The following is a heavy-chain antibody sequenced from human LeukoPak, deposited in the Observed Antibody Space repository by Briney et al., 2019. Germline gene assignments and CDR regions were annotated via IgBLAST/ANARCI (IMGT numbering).Heavy chain of an antibody. J-gene: IGHJ4*02. Sequence: GGSLRPSCAASAFTFSDYSMNWVRQAPGKGLEWISYISGRSSTIYYADSVRGRFTISRDNAKNSMYLQMNSLRAEDTAVYYCARDRLTSGSYFFDYWGQGALVTVSS. CDR3: ARDRLTSGSYFFDY. D-gene: IGHD1-26*01. V-gene: IGHV3-48*01. CDR2: ISGRSSTI. CDR1: AFTFSDYS.